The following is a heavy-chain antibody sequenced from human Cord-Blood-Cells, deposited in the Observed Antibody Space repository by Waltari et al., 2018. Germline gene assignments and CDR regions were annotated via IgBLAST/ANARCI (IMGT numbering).Heavy chain of an antibody. V-gene: IGHV1-69*01. Sequence: QVQLVQSGAEVKKPGSSVKVSCKASGGTFSSYAISWVRQAPGQGLEWMGGNLPIFGTASHGQKFQGRVTITADESTSTAYMELSSLRSEDTAVYYCARDYSGSYYGVDYWGQGTLVTVSS. CDR3: ARDYSGSYYGVDY. CDR1: GGTFSSYA. CDR2: NLPIFGTA. J-gene: IGHJ4*02. D-gene: IGHD1-26*01.